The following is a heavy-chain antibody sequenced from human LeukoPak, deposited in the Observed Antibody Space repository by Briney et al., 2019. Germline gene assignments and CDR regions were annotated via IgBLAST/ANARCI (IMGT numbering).Heavy chain of an antibody. D-gene: IGHD5-18*01. J-gene: IGHJ6*03. CDR1: GFTFSSYS. CDR3: ARERKDTAMVFYYYYYYMDV. V-gene: IGHV3-48*01. CDR2: ISSSSSTI. Sequence: GGSLRLSCAASGFTFSSYSMNWVRQAPGKGLEWVSYISSSSSTIYYADSVKGRFTISRDNAKNSLYLQMNSLRAEDTAVYYCARERKDTAMVFYYYYYYMDVWGKGTTVTVSS.